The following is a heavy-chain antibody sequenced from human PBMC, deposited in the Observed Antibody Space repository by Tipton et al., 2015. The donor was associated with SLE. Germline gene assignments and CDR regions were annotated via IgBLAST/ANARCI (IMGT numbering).Heavy chain of an antibody. Sequence: TLSLTCTVSNGSISSSPYYWGWIRQSPGKGLEWVGSMYYSGSTYYNPSLKSRVTMSVDTSRNQCSLNLTSVTAADTAVYYCARGPFYYLDGWGKGTTVTVSS. CDR3: ARGPFYYLDG. J-gene: IGHJ6*03. CDR1: NGSISSSPYY. V-gene: IGHV4-39*07. CDR2: MYYSGST.